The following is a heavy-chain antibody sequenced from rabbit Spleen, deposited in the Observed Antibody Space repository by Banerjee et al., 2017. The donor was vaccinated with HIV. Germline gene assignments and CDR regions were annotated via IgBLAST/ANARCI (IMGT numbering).Heavy chain of an antibody. CDR2: IVPIFGVT. J-gene: IGHJ4*01. V-gene: IGHV1S7*01. CDR3: ARDLAGVIGWNFNL. D-gene: IGHD4-1*01. CDR1: GFTLSSYY. Sequence: QLEESAGGLVQPGGSLKLSCKASGFTLSSYYMNWVRQAPGKGLEWIGYIVPIFGVTYYASWVNGRFTISSHNAQNTLYLQLNSLTGADTATYFCARDLAGVIGWNFNLWGPGTLVTVS.